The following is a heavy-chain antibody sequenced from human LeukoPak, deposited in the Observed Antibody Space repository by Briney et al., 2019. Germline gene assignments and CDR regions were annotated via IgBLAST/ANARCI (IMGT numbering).Heavy chain of an antibody. J-gene: IGHJ4*02. Sequence: SETLSLTCTVSGGSISSYYWTWIRQPPGKGLEWIGYIYYSGSTNYNPSLKSRVTISVDTSKNQFSLKMNSVTAADTAVYYCARLASSGWSHCDYWGQGTLVTVSS. CDR2: IYYSGST. V-gene: IGHV4-59*08. CDR1: GGSISSYY. CDR3: ARLASSGWSHCDY. D-gene: IGHD6-19*01.